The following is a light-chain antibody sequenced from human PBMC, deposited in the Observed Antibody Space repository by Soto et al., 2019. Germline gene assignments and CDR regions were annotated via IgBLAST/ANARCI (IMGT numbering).Light chain of an antibody. V-gene: IGLV2-11*01. CDR1: SSDVGGYNY. Sequence: QSALTQPRSVSGSPGQSVTISCTGTSSDVGGYNYVSWYQQHPGKAPKLMIYDVSKRPSGVPDRFSGSKSGNTASLTISGLQAEDEADYYCCSYAGTYKVVFGGGTKVTFL. J-gene: IGLJ2*01. CDR2: DVS. CDR3: CSYAGTYKVV.